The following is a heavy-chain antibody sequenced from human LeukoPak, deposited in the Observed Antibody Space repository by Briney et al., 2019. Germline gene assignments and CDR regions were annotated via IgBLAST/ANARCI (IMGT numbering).Heavy chain of an antibody. CDR1: GFTVSSND. V-gene: IGHV3-66*01. Sequence: GGSLRLSCAASGFTVSSNDMSWVRQAPGKGLEWVSLIYSGRSTYYADSVKGRFIISRDNSKNTLYLQMNSLRAEDTAVYYCAKSLAGPFDYWGQGTLVTVSS. D-gene: IGHD6-19*01. J-gene: IGHJ4*02. CDR2: IYSGRST. CDR3: AKSLAGPFDY.